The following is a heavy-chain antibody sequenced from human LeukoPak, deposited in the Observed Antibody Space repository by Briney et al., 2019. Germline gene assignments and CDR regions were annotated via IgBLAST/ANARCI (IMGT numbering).Heavy chain of an antibody. J-gene: IGHJ6*03. CDR1: GFTFSGSA. V-gene: IGHV3-73*01. D-gene: IGHD3-3*01. CDR2: IRGKANSYAT. CDR3: TRQPIRFFYYYMDV. Sequence: GGSLRLSCAASGFTFSGSAMHWVRQASGKGLEWVGRIRGKANSYATAYAASVKGRFTISRDDSKNTAYLQMNSLKTEDTAVYYCTRQPIRFFYYYMDVWGKGTTVTVSS.